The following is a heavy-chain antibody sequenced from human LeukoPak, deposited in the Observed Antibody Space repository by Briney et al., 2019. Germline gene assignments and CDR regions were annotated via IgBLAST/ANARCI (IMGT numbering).Heavy chain of an antibody. V-gene: IGHV4-34*01. Sequence: SETLSLTCAVYGGSFSGYYWSWIRQPPGKGLEWIGEISHSGSTNYNPSLKSRVTISVDTSKNQFSLKLSSVTAADTAVYYCASRKSNGDGRVKPRVGNRQAARQLGWFDPWGQGTLVTVSS. CDR2: ISHSGST. CDR3: ASRKSNGDGRVKPRVGNRQAARQLGWFDP. CDR1: GGSFSGYY. D-gene: IGHD1-1*01. J-gene: IGHJ5*02.